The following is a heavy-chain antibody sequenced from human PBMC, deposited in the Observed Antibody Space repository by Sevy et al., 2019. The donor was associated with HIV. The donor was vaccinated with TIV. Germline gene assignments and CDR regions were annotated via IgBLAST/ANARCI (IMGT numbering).Heavy chain of an antibody. Sequence: GGSLRLSCAASGFSSRSYWMTWVRQAPGKGLEWVASIYQDGSEKYYMDSVKGRFTVSRDNAKNSLFLQMNSLRVEDTAVYYCAREGSYGDYMLSYYYGMDVWGQGTTVTVSS. CDR1: GFSSRSYW. CDR2: IYQDGSEK. V-gene: IGHV3-7*01. J-gene: IGHJ6*02. CDR3: AREGSYGDYMLSYYYGMDV. D-gene: IGHD4-17*01.